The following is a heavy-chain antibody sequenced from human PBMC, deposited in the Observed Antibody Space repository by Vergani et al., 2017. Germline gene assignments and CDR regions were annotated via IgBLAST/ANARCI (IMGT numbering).Heavy chain of an antibody. CDR1: GFTFSSYG. V-gene: IGHV3-30*02. J-gene: IGHJ6*03. CDR2: IRYDGSNK. CDR3: AKDSYCGGDCYPRPYYYYYYMDV. Sequence: QVQLVESGGGVVQPEGSLRLSCAASGFTFSSYGMHWVRQAPGKGLEWVAFIRYDGSNKYYADSVKGRFTISRDNSKNTLYLQMNSLRAEDTAVYYCAKDSYCGGDCYPRPYYYYYYMDVWGKGTTVTVSS. D-gene: IGHD2-21*01.